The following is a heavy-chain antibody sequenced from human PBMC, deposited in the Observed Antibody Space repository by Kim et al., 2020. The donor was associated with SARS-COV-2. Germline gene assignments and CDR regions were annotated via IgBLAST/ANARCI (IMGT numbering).Heavy chain of an antibody. CDR1: GYTFTSYA. CDR2: INAGNGNT. V-gene: IGHV1-3*01. J-gene: IGHJ4*02. D-gene: IGHD3-10*01. Sequence: ASVKVSCKASGYTFTSYAMHWVRQAPGQRLEWMGWINAGNGNTKYSQKFQGRVTITRDTSASTAYMELSSLRSEDTAVYYCARASTMVRGVIPSLVYWGQGTLAPVS. CDR3: ARASTMVRGVIPSLVY.